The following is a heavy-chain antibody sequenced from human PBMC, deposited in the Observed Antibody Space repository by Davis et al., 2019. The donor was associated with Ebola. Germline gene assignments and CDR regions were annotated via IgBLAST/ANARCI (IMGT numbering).Heavy chain of an antibody. D-gene: IGHD3-3*01. CDR1: GYTFTARY. Sequence: ASVKVSCKASGYTFTARYIHWVRQAPGQGLEWMGIINPSGGATNYAQKFQGRVTMTRDTSASTVYMELSSLRSDDTAVYYCARASFGVGPYSSSYYMDIWGTGTTVAVS. CDR3: ARASFGVGPYSSSYYMDI. V-gene: IGHV1-46*01. J-gene: IGHJ6*03. CDR2: INPSGGAT.